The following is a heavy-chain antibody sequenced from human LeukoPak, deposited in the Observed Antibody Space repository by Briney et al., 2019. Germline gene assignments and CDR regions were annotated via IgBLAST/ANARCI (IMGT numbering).Heavy chain of an antibody. CDR2: INHSGST. CDR3: ARGPSTDIVVVPAAITPFDY. CDR1: GGSISSSSYY. Sequence: SETLSLTCTVSGGSISSSSYYWGWIRQPPGKGLEWIGEINHSGSTNYNPSLKSRVTISVDTSKNQFSLKLSSVTAADTAVYYCARGPSTDIVVVPAAITPFDYWGQGTLVTVSS. J-gene: IGHJ4*02. D-gene: IGHD2-2*02. V-gene: IGHV4-39*07.